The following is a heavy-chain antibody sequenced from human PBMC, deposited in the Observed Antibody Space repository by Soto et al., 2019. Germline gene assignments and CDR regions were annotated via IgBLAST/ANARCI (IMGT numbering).Heavy chain of an antibody. J-gene: IGHJ3*02. CDR2: IYPCDSDT. CDR3: ARLGPSPGISKSVEGFDI. V-gene: IGHV5-51*01. D-gene: IGHD1-1*01. Sequence: AXSXKISSRVSGYTXTSYWIGLVRQRPGKCLEWMGVIYPCDSDTRYSPSFQGQVTISSDKSISTAYLQWSRLKASDTAMYYCARLGPSPGISKSVEGFDIWGQRTM. CDR1: GYTXTSYW.